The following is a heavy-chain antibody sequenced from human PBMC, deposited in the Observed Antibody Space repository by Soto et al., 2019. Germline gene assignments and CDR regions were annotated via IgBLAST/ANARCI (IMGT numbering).Heavy chain of an antibody. CDR3: ARDLLPDYGSGTYYAY. CDR1: GFTFSSYW. J-gene: IGHJ4*02. Sequence: EVQLVESGGALVQPGGSLRLSCAASGFTFSSYWMSWVRQAPGKGLEWAANIKQDGSEKYYVDSVKGRFTISRDNAKNSLYLQMNSLRAEDTAVYYCARDLLPDYGSGTYYAYWGQGTLVTVSS. D-gene: IGHD3-10*01. V-gene: IGHV3-7*01. CDR2: IKQDGSEK.